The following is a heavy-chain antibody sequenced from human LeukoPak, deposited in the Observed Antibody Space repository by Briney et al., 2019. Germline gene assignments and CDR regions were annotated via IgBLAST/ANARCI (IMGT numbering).Heavy chain of an antibody. CDR1: GFTFSSHE. CDR2: ISSSGSTI. D-gene: IGHD3-10*01. Sequence: GGSLRLSCAASGFTFSSHEMNWVRQAPGKGLEWVSYISSSGSTIYYADSVKGRFTISRDNAKNSLYLQMNSLRAEDTAVYYCARGAHYGSGSDFDYWGQGTLVTVSS. CDR3: ARGAHYGSGSDFDY. J-gene: IGHJ4*02. V-gene: IGHV3-48*03.